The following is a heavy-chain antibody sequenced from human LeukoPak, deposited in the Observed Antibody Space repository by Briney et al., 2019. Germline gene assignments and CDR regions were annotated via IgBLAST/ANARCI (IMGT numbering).Heavy chain of an antibody. CDR3: ARLSVVPAAKVDY. CDR1: GYSISSGYY. Sequence: SETLSLTCAVSGYSISSGYYCGWIRQPPGKGLEWIGSIYHSGSTYYNPSLKSRFTISVDTSKNQFSLKLSSVTAADTAVYYCARLSVVPAAKVDYWGQGTLVTVSS. CDR2: IYHSGST. J-gene: IGHJ4*02. D-gene: IGHD2-2*01. V-gene: IGHV4-38-2*01.